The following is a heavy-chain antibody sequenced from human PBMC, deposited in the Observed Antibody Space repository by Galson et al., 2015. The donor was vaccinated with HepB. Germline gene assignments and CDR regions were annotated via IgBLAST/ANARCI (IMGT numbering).Heavy chain of an antibody. Sequence: SLRLSCAASGFTVSSNYMNWVRQAPGKGLEWVSLIYRDGSTKYADSVKDRFIISRDNSKNTLYLQMSSLKLEDTAVYFCATGYGYGHFEGYWGQGTLVTVSS. V-gene: IGHV3-66*01. CDR2: IYRDGST. D-gene: IGHD5-18*01. J-gene: IGHJ4*02. CDR3: ATGYGYGHFEGY. CDR1: GFTVSSNY.